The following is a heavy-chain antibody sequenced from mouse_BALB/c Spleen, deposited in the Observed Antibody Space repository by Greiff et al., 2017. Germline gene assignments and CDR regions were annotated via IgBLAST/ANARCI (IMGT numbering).Heavy chain of an antibody. Sequence: EVKVEESGPGLVKPSQSLSLTCTVTGYSITSDYAWNWIRQFPGNKLEWMGYISYSGSTSYNPSLKSRISITRDTSKNQFFLQLNSVTTEDTATYYCARSDYGNYAMDYWGQGTSVTVSS. CDR1: GYSITSDYA. CDR2: ISYSGST. V-gene: IGHV3-2*02. D-gene: IGHD2-1*01. CDR3: ARSDYGNYAMDY. J-gene: IGHJ4*01.